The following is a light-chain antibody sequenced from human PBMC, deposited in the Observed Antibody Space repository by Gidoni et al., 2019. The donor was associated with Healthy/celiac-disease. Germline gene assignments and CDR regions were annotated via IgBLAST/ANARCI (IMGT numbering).Light chain of an antibody. J-gene: IGLJ3*02. Sequence: HSALTHPASVSGSPGQSITISCTGTSSDVGGYNYVAWYQQPPGKAPKLMIYDVSNRTSGVSNRFSGSKSGNTASLTISGLQAEDEADYYCSSYTSSSNWVFGGGTKLTVL. CDR3: SSYTSSSNWV. CDR2: DVS. V-gene: IGLV2-14*01. CDR1: SSDVGGYNY.